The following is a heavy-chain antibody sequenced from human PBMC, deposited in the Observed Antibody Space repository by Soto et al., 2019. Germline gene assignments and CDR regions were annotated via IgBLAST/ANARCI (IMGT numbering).Heavy chain of an antibody. Sequence: QVQLQQWGAGLLKPSETLSLTCAVYGGSFSGYYWSWIRQPPGQGLEWIGEINHSGSTNYNPSLKSRVTISVDTSKNQFSLKLSSVTVADTAVYYCVRARFPLRLTRGFDPWGQGTLVTVSS. CDR1: GGSFSGYY. D-gene: IGHD4-17*01. CDR3: VRARFPLRLTRGFDP. J-gene: IGHJ5*02. V-gene: IGHV4-34*01. CDR2: INHSGST.